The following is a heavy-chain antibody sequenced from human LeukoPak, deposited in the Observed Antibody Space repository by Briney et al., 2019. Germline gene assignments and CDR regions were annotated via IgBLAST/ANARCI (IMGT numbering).Heavy chain of an antibody. D-gene: IGHD4-17*01. CDR1: GFTFDDYA. V-gene: IGHV3-9*01. J-gene: IGHJ4*02. Sequence: PGGSLRLSCAASGFTFDDYAMHWVRQAPGKGLEWVSGISWNSGSIGYADSVKGRFTISRDNAKNSLYLQMNSLRAEDTAVYYCARDDYGKDYWGQGTLVTVSS. CDR3: ARDDYGKDY. CDR2: ISWNSGSI.